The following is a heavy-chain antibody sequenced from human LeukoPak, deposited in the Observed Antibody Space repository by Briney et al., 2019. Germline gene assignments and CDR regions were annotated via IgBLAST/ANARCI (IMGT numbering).Heavy chain of an antibody. J-gene: IGHJ5*02. CDR2: IYHSGST. CDR1: GGSISSSNW. V-gene: IGHV4-4*02. D-gene: IGHD1-1*01. CDR3: ARIGTDTNSPFDP. Sequence: SETLSLTCAVSGGSISSSNWWSWVRQPPGKGLEWIGEIYHSGSTNYNPSLKSRVTISVDKSKNQFSLKLSSVTAADTAVYYCARIGTDTNSPFDPWGQGTLVTVSS.